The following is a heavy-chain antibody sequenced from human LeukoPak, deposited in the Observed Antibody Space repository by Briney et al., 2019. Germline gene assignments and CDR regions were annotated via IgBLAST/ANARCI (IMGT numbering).Heavy chain of an antibody. Sequence: SQTLSLTCAVSGGSISRGGYSWSWIRQPPGKGLEWIGYIYHSGSTYYNPSLKSRVTISVDRSKNQFSLKLSSVTAADTAVYYCARGGDFDYWGQGTLVTVSS. CDR1: GGSISRGGYS. CDR2: IYHSGST. V-gene: IGHV4-30-2*01. D-gene: IGHD3-16*01. J-gene: IGHJ4*02. CDR3: ARGGDFDY.